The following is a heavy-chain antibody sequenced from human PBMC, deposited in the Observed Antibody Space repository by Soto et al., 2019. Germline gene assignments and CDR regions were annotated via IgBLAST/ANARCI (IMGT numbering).Heavy chain of an antibody. CDR3: ARFYYDGSGSYYEEDDD. D-gene: IGHD3-10*01. J-gene: IGHJ4*02. Sequence: SETLSLTCTVSGGSISSGGYYWSWIRQHPGKGLEWIGYIYYSGSTYYNPSLKSRVTISVDTSKNQFSLKLSSVTAADTAVYYCARFYYDGSGSYYEEDDDWGQGTRVTVPS. CDR2: IYYSGST. V-gene: IGHV4-31*03. CDR1: GGSISSGGYY.